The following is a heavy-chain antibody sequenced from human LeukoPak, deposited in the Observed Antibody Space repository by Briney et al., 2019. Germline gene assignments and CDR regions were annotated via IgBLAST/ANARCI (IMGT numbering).Heavy chain of an antibody. J-gene: IGHJ6*03. CDR3: ARGYDAGSAYSSTWYVRNYYYYMDV. V-gene: IGHV4-34*01. CDR1: GGSFSGYY. Sequence: PSETLSLTCAVYGGSFSGYYWSWIRQPPGKGLEWIGEINHSGSTNYNPSLKSRVTISVDTSKNQFSLTLSSVTAADTAVYYCARGYDAGSAYSSTWYVRNYYYYMDVWGKGTTVTISS. CDR2: INHSGST. D-gene: IGHD6-13*01.